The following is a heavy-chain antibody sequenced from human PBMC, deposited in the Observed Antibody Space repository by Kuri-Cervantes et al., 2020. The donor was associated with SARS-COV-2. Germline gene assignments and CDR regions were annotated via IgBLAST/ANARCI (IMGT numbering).Heavy chain of an antibody. CDR3: ARDPMWSRYYYDSSGSYYFDY. V-gene: IGHV1-18*01. Sequence: ASVKVSCKASGYTFISYGISWVRQAPGQGLEWMGWISAYNGNTNYAQKLQGRVTMTTDTSTSTAYMELRSLRSDDTAVYYCARDPMWSRYYYDSSGSYYFDYWGQGTLVTVSS. CDR1: GYTFISYG. D-gene: IGHD3-22*01. J-gene: IGHJ4*02. CDR2: ISAYNGNT.